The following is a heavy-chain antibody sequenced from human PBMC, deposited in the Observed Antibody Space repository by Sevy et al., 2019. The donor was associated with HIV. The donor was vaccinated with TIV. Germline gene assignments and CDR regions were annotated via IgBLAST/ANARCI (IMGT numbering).Heavy chain of an antibody. J-gene: IGHJ4*02. CDR1: GFTPSTYG. CDR2: IGYDGSNK. V-gene: IGHV3-33*01. D-gene: IGHD2-2*02. CDR3: ARDPRMDGEYLLAYFDS. Sequence: GGSLRLSCAASGFTPSTYGMHWVRQAPGKGLEWVAVIGYDGSNKYYADSVKGRFTISRDNSKNTLFLQMDSLRAEDTAGYYCARDPRMDGEYLLAYFDSWGQGTLVTVSS.